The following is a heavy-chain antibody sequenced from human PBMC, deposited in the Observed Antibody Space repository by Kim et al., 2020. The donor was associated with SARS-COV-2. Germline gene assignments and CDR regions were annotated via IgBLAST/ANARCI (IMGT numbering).Heavy chain of an antibody. V-gene: IGHV4-34*01. J-gene: IGHJ4*02. D-gene: IGHD3-16*01. Sequence: SETLSLTCAVYGASFSGYYWSWIRQPPGKGLEFIGEINPSGGITYNPSLKSRVTISVDTSKAQFSLRLSSVTAADTAVYYCARVWDYWGQGILVTVSS. CDR1: GASFSGYY. CDR3: ARVWDY. CDR2: INPSGGI.